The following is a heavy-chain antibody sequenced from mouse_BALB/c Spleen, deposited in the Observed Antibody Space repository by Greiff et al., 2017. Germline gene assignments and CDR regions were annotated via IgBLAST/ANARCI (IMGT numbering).Heavy chain of an antibody. CDR1: GFSLTSYG. J-gene: IGHJ3*01. V-gene: IGHV2-2*02. CDR2: IWSGGST. CDR3: ASPLYDYDFAY. D-gene: IGHD2-4*01. Sequence: VHLVESGPGLVQPSQSLSITCTVSGFSLTSYGVHWVRQSPGKGLEWLGVIWSGGSTDYNAAFISRLSISKDNSKSQVFFKMNSLQANDTAIYYCASPLYDYDFAYWGQGTLVTVSA.